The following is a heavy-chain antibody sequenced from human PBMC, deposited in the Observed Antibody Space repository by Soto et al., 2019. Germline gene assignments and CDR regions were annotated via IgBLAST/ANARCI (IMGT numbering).Heavy chain of an antibody. CDR1: GYTFTSYD. D-gene: IGHD3-9*01. CDR2: MNPNSGNT. V-gene: IGHV1-8*01. J-gene: IGHJ4*02. CDR3: AKPLFYSDRWYFDY. Sequence: ASVKVSCKASGYTFTSYDINLVRQATGQGLEWMGWMNPNSGNTGYAQKFQGRVTMTKNTVYLQMNSLRAEDTAVYYCAKPLFYSDRWYFDYWGQGTPVTVSS.